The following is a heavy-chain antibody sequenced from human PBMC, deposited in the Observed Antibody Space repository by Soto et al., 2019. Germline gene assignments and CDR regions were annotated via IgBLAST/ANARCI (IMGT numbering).Heavy chain of an antibody. CDR3: ATNLGYSGYDYGGDLDY. D-gene: IGHD5-12*01. Sequence: PGGSLRLSCAASGFTFSDYYMSWIRQAPGKGLEWVSYISSSGSTIYYADSVKGRFTVSRDNAKNSLYLQMNSLRAEDTAVYYCATNLGYSGYDYGGDLDYWGQGTLVTVSS. CDR2: ISSSGSTI. J-gene: IGHJ4*02. V-gene: IGHV3-11*01. CDR1: GFTFSDYY.